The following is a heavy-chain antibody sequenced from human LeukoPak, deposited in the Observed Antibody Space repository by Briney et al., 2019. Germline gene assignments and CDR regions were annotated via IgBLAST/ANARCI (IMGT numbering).Heavy chain of an antibody. CDR1: GYTFTGYY. CDR2: INPNSGGT. V-gene: IGHV1-2*02. Sequence: GASVKVSCKASGYTFTGYYMHWVRQAPGQGLEWMGWINPNSGGTNYAQKFQGRVTMTRDTSISTAYMELSRLRSDDTAVYYCAREGIVVVLAAFEYWFDPWGQGTLVTVSS. CDR3: AREGIVVVLAAFEYWFDP. J-gene: IGHJ5*02. D-gene: IGHD2-2*01.